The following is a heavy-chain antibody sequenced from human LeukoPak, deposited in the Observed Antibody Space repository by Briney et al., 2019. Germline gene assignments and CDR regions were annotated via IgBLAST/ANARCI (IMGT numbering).Heavy chain of an antibody. V-gene: IGHV4-34*01. J-gene: IGHJ4*02. Sequence: SETLSLTCAVYGGSFSGYYWSWIRQPPGKGLEWIGEINHSGSTNYNPSLKSRVTISVDTSKNQFSLKLSSVTAADTAVYYCAWTKQLGRRNFDYWGQGTLVTVSS. CDR2: INHSGST. D-gene: IGHD6-6*01. CDR1: GGSFSGYY. CDR3: AWTKQLGRRNFDY.